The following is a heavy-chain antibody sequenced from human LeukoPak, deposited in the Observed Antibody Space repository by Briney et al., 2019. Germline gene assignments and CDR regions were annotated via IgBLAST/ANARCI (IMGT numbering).Heavy chain of an antibody. J-gene: IGHJ4*02. V-gene: IGHV4-59*08. CDR1: GGSISSYY. CDR2: IYYSGST. D-gene: IGHD2-15*01. CDR3: ARHDPFLGYCSGGSCYSTPFDY. Sequence: SETLSLTCTVSGGSISSYYWSWIPQPPGKGLEWIGYIYYSGSTNHNPSLTSRVTVSVDTSKNQFSLKLSSVTAADTAVYYCARHDPFLGYCSGGSCYSTPFDYWGQGTLVTVSS.